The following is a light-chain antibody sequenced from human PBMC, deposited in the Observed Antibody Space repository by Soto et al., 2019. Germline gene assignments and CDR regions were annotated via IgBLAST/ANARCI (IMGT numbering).Light chain of an antibody. CDR1: QSVLYSSNNKNY. J-gene: IGKJ1*01. V-gene: IGKV4-1*01. Sequence: DFVMTQSPDSLAVSLGERATINCKSSQSVLYSSNNKNYLAWYQQKPGQPPKLLIYWSSTRESGIPDRFSGSGSRTDFTLTISSRQAEDVAIYYCQQYYSNPRTFGQGTKVEIK. CDR2: WSS. CDR3: QQYYSNPRT.